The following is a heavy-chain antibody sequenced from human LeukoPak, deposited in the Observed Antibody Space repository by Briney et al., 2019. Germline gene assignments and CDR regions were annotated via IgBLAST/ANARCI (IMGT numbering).Heavy chain of an antibody. CDR3: ARGEAVAGN. Sequence: SETLSLTCTVSGYSISSGYYWGWARQPPGKGLGWIGSISDSGSTYYNPSLKSRVTISVDTSKSHFSLKLSSVTAADTAVYYCARGEAVAGNWGQGTLVTVSS. D-gene: IGHD6-19*01. J-gene: IGHJ4*02. CDR2: ISDSGST. CDR1: GYSISSGYY. V-gene: IGHV4-38-2*02.